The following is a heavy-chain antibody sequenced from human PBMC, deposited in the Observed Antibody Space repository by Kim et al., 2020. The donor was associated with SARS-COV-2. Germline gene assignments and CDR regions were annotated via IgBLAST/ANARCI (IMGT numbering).Heavy chain of an antibody. J-gene: IGHJ6*02. CDR1: GYTFTGYY. CDR2: INPNSGGT. CDR3: ARAGDYYYGMDV. D-gene: IGHD6-19*01. Sequence: ASVKVSCKASGYTFTGYYMHWVRQAPGQGLEWMGWINPNSGGTNYAQKFQGWVTMTRDTSISTAYMELSRLRSDDTAVYYCARAGDYYYGMDVWGQGTTVTVSS. V-gene: IGHV1-2*04.